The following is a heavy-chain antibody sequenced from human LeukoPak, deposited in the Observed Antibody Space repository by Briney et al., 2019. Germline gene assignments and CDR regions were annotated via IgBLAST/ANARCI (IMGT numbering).Heavy chain of an antibody. V-gene: IGHV7-4-1*02. D-gene: IGHD2-15*01. CDR3: ARVFMRGGSCYFHY. CDR2: ISTNTGNP. J-gene: IGHJ4*02. Sequence: ASVKVSCKASGYTFTSYAMNWVQQAPGQGLEWMGWISTNTGNPTYAQGFTGRFVFSLDTSVSTAYLQISSLKAEDTAVYYCARVFMRGGSCYFHYWGQGTLVTVSS. CDR1: GYTFTSYA.